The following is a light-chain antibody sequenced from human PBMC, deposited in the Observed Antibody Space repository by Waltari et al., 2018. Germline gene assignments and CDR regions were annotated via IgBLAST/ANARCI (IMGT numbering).Light chain of an antibody. CDR2: EVF. J-gene: IGLJ2*01. V-gene: IGLV2-8*01. CDR1: SSDVGRSNF. Sequence: QPALTQPPSASGSLGHSVTIPCTGSSSDVGRSNFASWYQQYPGKAPKLIFYEVFKRPPGVPDRFSGSKSGNTASLTVSGLQPEDEADYYCSSYAGGNTLVFGGGTRLTVL. CDR3: SSYAGGNTLV.